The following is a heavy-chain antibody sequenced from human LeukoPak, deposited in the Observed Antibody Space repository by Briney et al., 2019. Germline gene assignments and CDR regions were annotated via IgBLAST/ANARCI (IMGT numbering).Heavy chain of an antibody. CDR1: GGSFSGYY. J-gene: IGHJ4*02. D-gene: IGHD3-22*01. CDR2: INHSGST. V-gene: IGHV4-34*01. Sequence: PSETLSLTCAVYGGSFSGYYWSWIRQPPGKGLEWIGEINHSGSTNYNPSLKSRVTISVDTSKNQFSLKLSSVTAADTAVYYCSRAGYYDSSGYYGFRYWGQGTLVTVSS. CDR3: SRAGYYDSSGYYGFRY.